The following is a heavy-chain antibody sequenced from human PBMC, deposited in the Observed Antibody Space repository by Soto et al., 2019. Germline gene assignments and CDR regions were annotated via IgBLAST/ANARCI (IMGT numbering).Heavy chain of an antibody. Sequence: QVQLQESGPGLVKPSETLSLTCNVSGDSMSKYYWSGVRQPAGKGLEWIGRIWTSGSTNYHPSLKSRVTMSIDTSNKHFSLDLKSVTAADTAVYYCARTVGAAYYFDFWGQGVLVTVSS. V-gene: IGHV4-4*07. CDR1: GDSMSKYY. CDR3: ARTVGAAYYFDF. CDR2: IWTSGST. D-gene: IGHD3-16*01. J-gene: IGHJ4*02.